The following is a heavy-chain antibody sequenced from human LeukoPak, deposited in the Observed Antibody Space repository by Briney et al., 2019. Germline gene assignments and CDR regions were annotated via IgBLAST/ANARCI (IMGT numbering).Heavy chain of an antibody. CDR2: INPDSGGT. CDR1: GYTFTSYG. Sequence: ASVKVSCKASGYTFTSYGISWVRQAPGQGLEWMGWINPDSGGTNYAQRFQGRVTMTRDTSISTAYMELSRLRSDDTAFYYCARAGVWDYNDSSGYHNGAFDIWGQGTMVTVSS. CDR3: ARAGVWDYNDSSGYHNGAFDI. V-gene: IGHV1-2*02. D-gene: IGHD3-22*01. J-gene: IGHJ3*02.